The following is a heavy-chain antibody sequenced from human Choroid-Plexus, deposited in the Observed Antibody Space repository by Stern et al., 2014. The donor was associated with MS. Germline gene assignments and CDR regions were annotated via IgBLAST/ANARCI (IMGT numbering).Heavy chain of an antibody. V-gene: IGHV3-30*18. CDR2: ISYDGSK. D-gene: IGHD3-10*01. CDR1: GFSFSSFG. J-gene: IGHJ4*02. CDR3: AKDRHYLTFFFDF. Sequence: QVQLVESGGGVVQPGRPLRLSCAASGFSFSSFGMHWVRQAPGKGLEWVALISYDGSKDYADSVKGRFAISRDNSKNTLYLQMNSLRAEDTAVYYCAKDRHYLTFFFDFWGQGSLVTVSS.